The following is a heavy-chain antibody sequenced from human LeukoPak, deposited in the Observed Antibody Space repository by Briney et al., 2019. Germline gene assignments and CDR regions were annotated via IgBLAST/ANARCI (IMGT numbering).Heavy chain of an antibody. D-gene: IGHD6-13*01. V-gene: IGHV1-69*04. J-gene: IGHJ4*02. CDR1: GGTFSSYA. Sequence: SVKVSCKASGGTFSSYAISRVRPAPGQGLEWMGRIIPILGIANYAQKFQGRVTITADKSTSTAYMELSSLRSEDTAVYYCARMAVAAAGSFDYWGQGTLVTVSS. CDR3: ARMAVAAAGSFDY. CDR2: IIPILGIA.